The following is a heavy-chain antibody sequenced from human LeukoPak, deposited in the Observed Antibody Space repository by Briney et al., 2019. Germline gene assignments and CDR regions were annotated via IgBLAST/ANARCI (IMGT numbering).Heavy chain of an antibody. Sequence: ASVKVSCKACGYTFTSYGISWVRQAPGQRLEWMGWISAYNGNTKYAQKLQGRVTMTTDTSTSTAYMELRSLRSDDTAVYYCAVSGYDLREGYYFDYWGQGTLVTVSS. V-gene: IGHV1-18*01. J-gene: IGHJ4*02. D-gene: IGHD5-12*01. CDR2: ISAYNGNT. CDR3: AVSGYDLREGYYFDY. CDR1: GYTFTSYG.